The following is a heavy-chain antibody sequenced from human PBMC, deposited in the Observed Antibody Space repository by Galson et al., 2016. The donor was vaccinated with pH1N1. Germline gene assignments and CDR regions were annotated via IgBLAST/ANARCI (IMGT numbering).Heavy chain of an antibody. J-gene: IGHJ5*02. CDR2: INYDGDTI. Sequence: SLRLSCAASGFTFNCYEMNWVRQAPGKGLEWISYINYDGDTIFYADSVKGRFTITRDNAKNSLYLHMSSLRAEDTAVYYCAKGGPYCGGGCSCDGDYNWFDPWGQGTLVTVSS. D-gene: IGHD2-21*01. V-gene: IGHV3-48*03. CDR1: GFTFNCYE. CDR3: AKGGPYCGGGCSCDGDYNWFDP.